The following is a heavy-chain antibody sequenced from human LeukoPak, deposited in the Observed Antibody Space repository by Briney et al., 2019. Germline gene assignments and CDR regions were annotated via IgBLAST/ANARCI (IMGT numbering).Heavy chain of an antibody. CDR3: ARGPSQWLVRYAFDI. D-gene: IGHD6-19*01. V-gene: IGHV4-39*07. CDR1: GGSISSSSYY. CDR2: IYYGGST. Sequence: SETLSLTCTVSGGSISSSSYYWGWIRQPPGKGLEWIGSIYYGGSTYYNPSLKSRVTISVDTSKNQFSLKLSSVTAADTAVYYCARGPSQWLVRYAFDIWGQGTMVTVSS. J-gene: IGHJ3*02.